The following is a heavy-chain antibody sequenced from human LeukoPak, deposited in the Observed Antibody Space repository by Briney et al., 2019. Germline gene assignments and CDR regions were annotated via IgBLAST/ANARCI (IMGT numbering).Heavy chain of an antibody. CDR2: IYTSGST. Sequence: PSETLSLTCAVYGGSFSGYYWSWIRQPAGKGLEWIGRIYTSGSTNYNPSLKSRVTISVDTSKNQFSLKLSSVTAADTAVYYCARDHGSGSYYQYYFDYWGQGTLVTVSS. D-gene: IGHD3-10*01. V-gene: IGHV4-4*07. J-gene: IGHJ4*02. CDR1: GGSFSGYY. CDR3: ARDHGSGSYYQYYFDY.